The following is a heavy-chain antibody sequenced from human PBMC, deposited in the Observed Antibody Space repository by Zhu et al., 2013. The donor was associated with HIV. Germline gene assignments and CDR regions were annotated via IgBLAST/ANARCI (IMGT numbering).Heavy chain of an antibody. J-gene: IGHJ6*02. CDR1: GYTFTGYY. CDR3: ARGGIITIFWSYPKDYYYGMDV. D-gene: IGHD3-3*01. Sequence: QVQLVQSGAEVKKPGASVKVSCKASGYTFTGYYMHWVRQAPGQGLEWMGWINPNSGGTNYAQKFQGWVTMTRDTSISTAYMELSRLRSDDTAVYYCARGGIITIFWSYPKDYYYGMDVWGQGTTVTVSS. V-gene: IGHV1-2*04. CDR2: INPNSGGT.